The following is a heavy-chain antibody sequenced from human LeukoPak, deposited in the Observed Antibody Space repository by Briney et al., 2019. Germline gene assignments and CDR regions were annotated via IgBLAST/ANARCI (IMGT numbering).Heavy chain of an antibody. CDR1: GFTFSSYG. CDR2: ISQDGSNK. Sequence: GGSLRLSCAASGFTFSSYGMHWVRQAPGKGLEWVAVISQDGSNKYYADSVKGRFTISRDNSKNTLYLQMNSLRAEDTAVYYCAKDRYSSGCCYFDYWGQGTLVTVSS. J-gene: IGHJ4*02. CDR3: AKDRYSSGCCYFDY. V-gene: IGHV3-30*18. D-gene: IGHD6-19*01.